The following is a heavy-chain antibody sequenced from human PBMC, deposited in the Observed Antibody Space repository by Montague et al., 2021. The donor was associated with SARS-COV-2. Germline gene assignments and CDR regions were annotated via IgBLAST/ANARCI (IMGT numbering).Heavy chain of an antibody. D-gene: IGHD3-3*01. J-gene: IGHJ4*02. CDR2: TYYRSQWYE. Sequence: CAISGDSVSSKSAAWNWIRQSPSRGLEWLGRTYYRSQWYEDYAVSVKGRITIKPDTSKNQFSLHLESVSPDDTALYYCARGGTIFGVVTFPFDYWGQGTLVTVSS. V-gene: IGHV6-1*01. CDR1: GDSVSSKSAA. CDR3: ARGGTIFGVVTFPFDY.